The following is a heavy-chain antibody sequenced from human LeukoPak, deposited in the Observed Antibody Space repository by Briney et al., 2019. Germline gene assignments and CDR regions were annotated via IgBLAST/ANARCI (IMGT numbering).Heavy chain of an antibody. CDR1: GFTVSSNY. D-gene: IGHD6-13*01. J-gene: IGHJ4*02. CDR3: ARKLGSSWYEGLGY. CDR2: IYSGGST. Sequence: GGSLRLSCAASGFTVSSNYMSWVRQAPGKGLEWVSVIYSGGSTYYADSVKGRFTISRDNSKNTLYLQMNSLRAEDTAVYYCARKLGSSWYEGLGYWGQGTLVTVSS. V-gene: IGHV3-53*01.